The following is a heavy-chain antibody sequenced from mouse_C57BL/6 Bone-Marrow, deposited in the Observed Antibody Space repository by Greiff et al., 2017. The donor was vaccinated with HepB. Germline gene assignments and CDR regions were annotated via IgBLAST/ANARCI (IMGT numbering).Heavy chain of an antibody. CDR3: ARGFRSNWYYFDY. V-gene: IGHV1-39*01. J-gene: IGHJ2*01. Sequence: VQLQQSGPELVKPGASVKISCKASGYSFTDYNMNWVEQSNGKSLEWIGVINPNYGTTSYNQKFKGKATLTVDQSSSTAYMQLNSLTSEDSAVYYWARGFRSNWYYFDYWGQGTTLTVSS. CDR2: INPNYGTT. CDR1: GYSFTDYN. D-gene: IGHD2-5*01.